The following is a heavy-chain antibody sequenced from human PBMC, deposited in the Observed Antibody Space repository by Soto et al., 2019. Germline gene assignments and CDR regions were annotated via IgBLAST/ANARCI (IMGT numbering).Heavy chain of an antibody. CDR1: GVSLRSYW. Sequence: GGSLRLSCAVSGVSLRSYWMYWVRQSPGKGLVWLSRINDNGDGAAYADSVKGRFTISRDSAKNTVYLEMNSLRAEDTAVYHCAVRGGYTGGLDYWGQGTLVT. J-gene: IGHJ4*02. D-gene: IGHD5-12*01. CDR3: AVRGGYTGGLDY. CDR2: INDNGDGA. V-gene: IGHV3-74*01.